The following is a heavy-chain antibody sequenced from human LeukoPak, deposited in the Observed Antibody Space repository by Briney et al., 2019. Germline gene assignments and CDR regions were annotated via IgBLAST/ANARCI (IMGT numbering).Heavy chain of an antibody. Sequence: GGSLRLSCAASGFTFSSYWMHWVRQAPGKGLVWVTRINSDGSSTSYADSVKGRFTISRDNAKNSLYLQMNSLRAEDTALYYCAKDIGDYYYGMDVWGQGTTVTVSS. CDR3: AKDIGDYYYGMDV. CDR1: GFTFSSYW. J-gene: IGHJ6*02. V-gene: IGHV3-74*01. D-gene: IGHD1-26*01. CDR2: INSDGSST.